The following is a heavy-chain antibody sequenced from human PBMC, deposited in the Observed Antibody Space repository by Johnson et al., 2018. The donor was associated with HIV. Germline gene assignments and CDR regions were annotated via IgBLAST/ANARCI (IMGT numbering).Heavy chain of an antibody. CDR2: ISWKSGTI. CDR1: GFTFDDYA. CDR3: ARDRGAGSSGAFDI. J-gene: IGHJ3*02. V-gene: IGHV3-9*01. Sequence: VQLVESGGGLVQPGRSLRLSCAAPGFTFDDYAMHWVRQAPGKGLEWVSGISWKSGTIIYADSVKGRFSISRDNSKNTLYLQMSSLRAEDTAVYYCARDRGAGSSGAFDIWGQGTMVTVSS. D-gene: IGHD6-6*01.